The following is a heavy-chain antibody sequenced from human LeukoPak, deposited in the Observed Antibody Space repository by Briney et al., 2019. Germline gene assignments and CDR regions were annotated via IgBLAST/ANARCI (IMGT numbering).Heavy chain of an antibody. CDR3: GRVTPNYDFWSGHGTFDI. Sequence: SETLSLTCTVSGGSISRYYWSWLRQPPGKGLEWIGYIYYSGSTNYNPSLKSRVTILVDTSKNQFSLKMRSLTAPDPAVYYCGRVTPNYDFWSGHGTFDIWGQGTMVTVSS. CDR1: GGSISRYY. V-gene: IGHV4-59*12. CDR2: IYYSGST. J-gene: IGHJ3*02. D-gene: IGHD3-3*01.